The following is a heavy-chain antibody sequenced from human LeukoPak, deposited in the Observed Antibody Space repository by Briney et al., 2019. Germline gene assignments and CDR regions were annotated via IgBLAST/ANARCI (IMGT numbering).Heavy chain of an antibody. CDR1: GYTFTDYY. Sequence: GATVKISCKASGYTFTDYYMHWVQQAPGKGLEWMGRVDPEDGETIYAEKFQGRVTITADTSTDTGYMELSSLRSEDTAVYYCATDRYSSSWYYWGQGTLVTVSS. CDR2: VDPEDGET. V-gene: IGHV1-69-2*01. CDR3: ATDRYSSSWYY. D-gene: IGHD6-13*01. J-gene: IGHJ4*02.